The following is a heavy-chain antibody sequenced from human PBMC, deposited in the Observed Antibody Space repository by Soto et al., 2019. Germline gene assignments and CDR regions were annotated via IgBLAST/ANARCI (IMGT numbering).Heavy chain of an antibody. D-gene: IGHD6-19*01. CDR1: GFTFSSYA. V-gene: IGHV3-23*01. CDR3: ARRSSGWYFDY. Sequence: EVQVLESGGGLVQPGGSLRLSCAASGFTFSSYAMNWVRQDPGKGLEWVSVISGSGGSTYYADSVKGRFTISRDNSKNTLYLQMNSLRAEYTAVYYCARRSSGWYFDYWGQGTLVTVSS. CDR2: ISGSGGST. J-gene: IGHJ4*02.